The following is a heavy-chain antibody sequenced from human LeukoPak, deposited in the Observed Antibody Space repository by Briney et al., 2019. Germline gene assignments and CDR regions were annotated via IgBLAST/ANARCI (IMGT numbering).Heavy chain of an antibody. Sequence: SETLSLTCTVSGDSITGPYYWGWIRQPPGKGLEWIGSVYHSGSTYYSPSLKSRVTMSVDTSKNQFSLKLTYVTAADTAVYYCASLPAIVTAFQFWGQGTMVTVS. CDR2: VYHSGST. J-gene: IGHJ3*01. V-gene: IGHV4-38-2*02. D-gene: IGHD2/OR15-2a*01. CDR1: GDSITGPYY. CDR3: ASLPAIVTAFQF.